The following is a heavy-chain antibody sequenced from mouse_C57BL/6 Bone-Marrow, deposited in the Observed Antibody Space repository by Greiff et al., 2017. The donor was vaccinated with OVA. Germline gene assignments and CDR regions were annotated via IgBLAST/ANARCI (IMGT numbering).Heavy chain of an antibody. Sequence: QVQLQQSGAELVRPGASVTLSCKASGYTFTDYEMHWVKQTPVHGLEWIGAIDPETGGTAYNQKFKGKAILTAEKSSSTAYMELRSLTSDDSAVYYCTRTDSNYGDFDYWGQGTTLTVSS. D-gene: IGHD2-5*01. V-gene: IGHV1-15*01. CDR1: GYTFTDYE. CDR3: TRTDSNYGDFDY. CDR2: IDPETGGT. J-gene: IGHJ2*01.